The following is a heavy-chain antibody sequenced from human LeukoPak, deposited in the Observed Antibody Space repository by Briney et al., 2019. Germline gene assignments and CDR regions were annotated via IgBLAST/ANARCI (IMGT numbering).Heavy chain of an antibody. CDR2: IYSGGHT. Sequence: SETLSLTCTVSGGSINSGSFYWSWIRQPAGKGLEWIGRIYSGGHTNYNPSLKSRVTVSADTSKNQFSLNLSSVTAADTAAYYCARSRGFSYGFNFDYWGQGTLVTVSS. D-gene: IGHD5-18*01. J-gene: IGHJ4*02. CDR1: GGSINSGSFY. CDR3: ARSRGFSYGFNFDY. V-gene: IGHV4-61*02.